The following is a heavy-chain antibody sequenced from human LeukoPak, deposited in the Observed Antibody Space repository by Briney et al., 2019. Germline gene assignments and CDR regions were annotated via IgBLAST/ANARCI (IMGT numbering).Heavy chain of an antibody. V-gene: IGHV4-30-2*01. CDR1: GGSISRGGFS. J-gene: IGHJ4*02. D-gene: IGHD4-17*01. CDR2: IYHSGST. Sequence: PSQTLSLTCAVSGGSISRGGFSWGWIRQPPGKGPEWIGYIYHSGSTYYNPSLKSRVTISVDRSKNQFSLKLSSVTAADTAVYYCARGGSYGDYVFDYWGQGTLVTVSS. CDR3: ARGGSYGDYVFDY.